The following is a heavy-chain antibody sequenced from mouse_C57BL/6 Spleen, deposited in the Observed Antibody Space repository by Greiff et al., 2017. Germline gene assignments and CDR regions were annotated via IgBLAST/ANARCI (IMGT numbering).Heavy chain of an antibody. J-gene: IGHJ2*01. CDR1: GFTFSSYA. D-gene: IGHD2-4*01. CDR3: ARGGYDYDRGDFDY. V-gene: IGHV5-4*03. CDR2: ISDGGSYT. Sequence: EVKLVESGGGLVKPGGSLKLSCAASGFTFSSYAMSWVRQTPEKRLEWVATISDGGSYTYYPDNVKGRFTISRDNAKNNLYLQMSHLKSEDTAMYYCARGGYDYDRGDFDYWGQGTTLTVSS.